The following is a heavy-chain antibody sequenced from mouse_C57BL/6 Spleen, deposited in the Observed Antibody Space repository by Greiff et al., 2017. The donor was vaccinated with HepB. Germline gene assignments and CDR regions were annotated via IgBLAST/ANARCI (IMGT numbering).Heavy chain of an antibody. V-gene: IGHV1-26*01. CDR3: ARDDSSWFAY. J-gene: IGHJ3*01. Sequence: EVQLQQSGPELVKPGASVKISCKASGYTFTDYYMNWVKQSHGKSLEWIGDINPNNGGTSYNQKFKGKATLTVDKSSSTAYMELRSLTSEDSSGYDCARDDSSWFAYWGQGTLVTVSS. CDR1: GYTFTDYY. D-gene: IGHD2-4*01. CDR2: INPNNGGT.